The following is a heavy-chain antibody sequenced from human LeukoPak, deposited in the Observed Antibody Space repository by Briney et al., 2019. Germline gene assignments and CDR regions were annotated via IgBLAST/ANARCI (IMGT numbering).Heavy chain of an antibody. CDR3: AREGRAVATFDY. Sequence: ETLSLTCTVSGGSISDYYWNWIRRPPGKGLEWIGYIYYSGSTNYNPSLKSRVTISVDTSKNQFSLKLSSVTAADTAVYYCAREGRAVATFDYWGQGTLVTVSS. V-gene: IGHV4-59*01. CDR2: IYYSGST. CDR1: GGSISDYY. J-gene: IGHJ4*02. D-gene: IGHD5-12*01.